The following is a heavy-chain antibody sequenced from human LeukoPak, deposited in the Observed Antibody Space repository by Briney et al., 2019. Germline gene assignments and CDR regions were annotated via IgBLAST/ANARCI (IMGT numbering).Heavy chain of an antibody. V-gene: IGHV1-69*05. CDR3: ARDIYSSGYFPTCFDY. D-gene: IGHD3-22*01. Sequence: SVKVSCKASGGTFSSHGISWVRQAPGQGLEWMGGIIPMFGTANYAQNFQGRVTITTDESTSTAYMELSSLRSEDTAVYYCARDIYSSGYFPTCFDYWGQGTLVTVSS. CDR2: IIPMFGTA. J-gene: IGHJ4*02. CDR1: GGTFSSHG.